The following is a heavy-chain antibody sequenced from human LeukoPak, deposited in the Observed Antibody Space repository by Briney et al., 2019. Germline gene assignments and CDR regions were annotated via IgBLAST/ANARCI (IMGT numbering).Heavy chain of an antibody. V-gene: IGHV3-21*01. CDR2: ISSSSSYI. Sequence: PGGSLRLSCADSGFTFSSYSMNWVRQAPGKGLEWVSSISSSSSYIYYADSVKGRFTISRDNAKNSLYLQMNSLRAEDTAVYYCAREPRRITIFGVDSGSNWFDPWGQGTLVTVSS. CDR1: GFTFSSYS. D-gene: IGHD3-3*01. CDR3: AREPRRITIFGVDSGSNWFDP. J-gene: IGHJ5*02.